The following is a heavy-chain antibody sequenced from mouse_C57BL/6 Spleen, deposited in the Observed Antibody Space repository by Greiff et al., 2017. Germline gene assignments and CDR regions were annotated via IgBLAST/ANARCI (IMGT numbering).Heavy chain of an antibody. CDR3: ARRGSSYRRLYFDV. CDR1: GYTFTDYY. J-gene: IGHJ1*03. D-gene: IGHD1-1*01. Sequence: QVQLQQPGPELVKPGASVKISCKASGYTFTDYYINWVKQRPGQGLEWIGWIFPGSGSTYYNEKFKGKATLTVDKSSSTAYMLLSSLTSEDSAVCFCARRGSSYRRLYFDVWGTGTTVTVSS. CDR2: IFPGSGST. V-gene: IGHV1-75*01.